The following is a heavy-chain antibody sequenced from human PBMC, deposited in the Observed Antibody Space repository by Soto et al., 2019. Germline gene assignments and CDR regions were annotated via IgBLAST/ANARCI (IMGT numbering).Heavy chain of an antibody. V-gene: IGHV1-18*01. D-gene: IGHD2-8*01. CDR2: ISAYNGDT. CDR1: GYTFTTYG. Sequence: QVQLVQSGAEVKKPGASVKVSCKASGYTFTTYGINWVRQAPGQGLEWMGWISAYNGDTNYAQDLQGRVTMTTDTFTTTAYMELRTLRSDVAAVYSCARDSHRYCTKGVCKQGYYYYSMDVWGQGTTVTVSS. J-gene: IGHJ6*02. CDR3: ARDSHRYCTKGVCKQGYYYYSMDV.